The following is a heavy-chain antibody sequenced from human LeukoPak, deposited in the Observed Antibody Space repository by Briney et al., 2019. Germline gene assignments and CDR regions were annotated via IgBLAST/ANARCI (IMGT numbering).Heavy chain of an antibody. CDR3: ARGRAYSSSWYEYWRRWFDP. J-gene: IGHJ5*02. CDR2: INHSGST. D-gene: IGHD6-13*01. CDR1: GGSFSGYY. V-gene: IGHV4-34*01. Sequence: PETLSLTCAVYGGSFSGYYWSWIRQPPGKGLEWIGEINHSGSTNYNPSLKSRVTISVDTSKNQFSLKLSSVTAADTAVYYCARGRAYSSSWYEYWRRWFDPWGQGTLVTVSS.